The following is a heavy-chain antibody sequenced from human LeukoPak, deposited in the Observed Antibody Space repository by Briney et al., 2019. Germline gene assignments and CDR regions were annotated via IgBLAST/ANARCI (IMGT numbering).Heavy chain of an antibody. Sequence: XETLSLTCTVSGGSISSYYWSWIRQPPGKGLEWIGYIYYSGSTYYNPSLKSRVTISVDTSKNQFSLKLSSVTAADTAVYYCARDRGGYDFWSGSLDAFDIWGQGTMVTVSS. J-gene: IGHJ3*02. CDR2: IYYSGST. V-gene: IGHV4-59*12. CDR1: GGSISSYY. D-gene: IGHD3-3*01. CDR3: ARDRGGYDFWSGSLDAFDI.